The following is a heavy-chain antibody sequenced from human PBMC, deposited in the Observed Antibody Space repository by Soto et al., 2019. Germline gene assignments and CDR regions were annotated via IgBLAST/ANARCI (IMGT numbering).Heavy chain of an antibody. CDR2: IYYSGST. CDR3: ARTYYYDSSGYAPFFI. J-gene: IGHJ4*02. D-gene: IGHD3-22*01. Sequence: PSETLSLTCTVSGGSISSSSYYWGWIRQPPGKGLEWIGSIYYSGSTYYNPSLKSRVTISVDTSKNQFSLKLSSVTAADTAVYYCARTYYYDSSGYAPFFIWGQGTLVTVSS. CDR1: GGSISSSSYY. V-gene: IGHV4-39*01.